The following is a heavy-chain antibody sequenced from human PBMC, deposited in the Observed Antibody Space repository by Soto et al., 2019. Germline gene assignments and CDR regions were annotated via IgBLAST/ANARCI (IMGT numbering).Heavy chain of an antibody. V-gene: IGHV3-33*01. CDR2: IWADGTNK. CDR1: GLTFRSFG. Sequence: QVQLVESGGGVVQPGKSLRLCCAASGLTFRSFGMHWARQAPGKGLEWLAVIWADGTNKYYADSVKGRFTVSRDNSKNTLYLQMNSLRVEDTAVYYCARDLVTVAAMDVWVPGTTVIVSS. J-gene: IGHJ6*02. CDR3: ARDLVTVAAMDV. D-gene: IGHD3-16*02.